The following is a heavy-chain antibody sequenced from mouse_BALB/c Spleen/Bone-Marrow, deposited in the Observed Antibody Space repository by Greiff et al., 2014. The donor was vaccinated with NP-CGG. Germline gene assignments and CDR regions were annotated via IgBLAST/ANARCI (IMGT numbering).Heavy chain of an antibody. CDR2: ISSGGVYT. Sequence: EVKLVESGGDLVKPGGFLKLSCAASGFTFSSYGMSWVRQTPDKRLEWVATISSGGVYTYYPDSVKGRFTISRDNAKNTLYLQMSSLKSEDTAMYYCARRTGTDYYAMDYWGQGTSVTVSS. D-gene: IGHD4-1*01. V-gene: IGHV5-6*02. CDR3: ARRTGTDYYAMDY. CDR1: GFTFSSYG. J-gene: IGHJ4*01.